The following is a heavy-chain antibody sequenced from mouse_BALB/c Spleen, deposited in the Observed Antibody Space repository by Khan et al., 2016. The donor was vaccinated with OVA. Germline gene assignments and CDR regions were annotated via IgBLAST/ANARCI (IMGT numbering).Heavy chain of an antibody. Sequence: VQLQQSGPELVKPGASVKIPCKASGYTFTDYNMDWVKQSHGKSLEWIGDINPNNGDTFYNQKFKGKATLTVDKSSSTAFMELRSLTSEDTAVYYCARTDYGSLDYWGQGTTLTVSS. CDR2: INPNNGDT. CDR3: ARTDYGSLDY. J-gene: IGHJ2*01. CDR1: GYTFTDYN. D-gene: IGHD1-1*01. V-gene: IGHV1-18*01.